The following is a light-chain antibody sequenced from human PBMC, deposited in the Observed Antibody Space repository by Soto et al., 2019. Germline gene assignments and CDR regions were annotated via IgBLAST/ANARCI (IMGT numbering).Light chain of an antibody. Sequence: QSALTQPPSASGSPGQSVTISCTGTSSVVGGYNYVSWYQQHPGKAPKVMIYEVSKRPSGVPDRFSGSKSGNTASLTVSGLQAEDEADYYCSSYADSNSLIFGGGTKLTVL. CDR2: EVS. J-gene: IGLJ2*01. V-gene: IGLV2-8*01. CDR3: SSYADSNSLI. CDR1: SSVVGGYNY.